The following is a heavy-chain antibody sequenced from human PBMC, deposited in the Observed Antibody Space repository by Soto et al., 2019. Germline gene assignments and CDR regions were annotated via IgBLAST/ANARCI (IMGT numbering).Heavy chain of an antibody. J-gene: IGHJ6*02. Sequence: QVQLQESGPGLVKPSQTLSLTCTVSGGSISSGGYYWSWIRQHPGKGLEWIGYIYYSGSTYYNPSLKSRVTISVDTSNNQFSLKLSSVTAADTAVYYCARGPRGYDSYYYYGMDVWGQGTTVTVSS. D-gene: IGHD5-12*01. CDR2: IYYSGST. V-gene: IGHV4-31*03. CDR1: GGSISSGGYY. CDR3: ARGPRGYDSYYYYGMDV.